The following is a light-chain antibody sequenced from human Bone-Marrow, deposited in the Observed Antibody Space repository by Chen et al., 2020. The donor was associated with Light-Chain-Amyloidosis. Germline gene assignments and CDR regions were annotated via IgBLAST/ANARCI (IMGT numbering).Light chain of an antibody. CDR3: QSADSSGTYEVI. CDR2: RDT. V-gene: IGLV3-25*03. Sequence: SYELPQPPSVSVSPGQTARLTCSGDDLPRKYAYWYQQKPGQAPVLVIHRDTERPSGISERFSGSSSGTTATLTISGVQAEDEADYHCQSADSSGTYEVIFGGGTKLTVL. CDR1: DLPRKY. J-gene: IGLJ2*01.